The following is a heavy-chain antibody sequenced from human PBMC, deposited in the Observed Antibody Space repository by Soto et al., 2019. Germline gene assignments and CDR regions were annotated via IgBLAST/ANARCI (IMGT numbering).Heavy chain of an antibody. Sequence: GGSLRLSCRTSGFNFGDYAMSWFRQAPEKGPEWLGFIRSNLYGATTDYAAPVKGRFTISRDDSKKTLYLQMNSLKTEDTAVYYCLTDLGDIVLDYGMDVWGQGTTVTVSS. V-gene: IGHV3-49*03. D-gene: IGHD2-2*01. CDR1: GFNFGDYA. CDR2: IRSNLYGATT. CDR3: LTDLGDIVLDYGMDV. J-gene: IGHJ6*02.